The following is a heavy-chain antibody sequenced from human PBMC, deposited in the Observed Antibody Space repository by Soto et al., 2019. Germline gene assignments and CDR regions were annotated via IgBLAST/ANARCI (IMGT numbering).Heavy chain of an antibody. D-gene: IGHD3-3*01. Sequence: GGSLRLSCTASGFTFGDYAMSWFRQAPGKGLEWVGFIRSKAYGGTTEYAASVKGRFTISRDDSKSIAYLQMNSLKTEDTAVYYCTRQYERVVTPSKHWGQGTLVTVSS. CDR1: GFTFGDYA. CDR2: IRSKAYGGTT. J-gene: IGHJ4*02. V-gene: IGHV3-49*03. CDR3: TRQYERVVTPSKH.